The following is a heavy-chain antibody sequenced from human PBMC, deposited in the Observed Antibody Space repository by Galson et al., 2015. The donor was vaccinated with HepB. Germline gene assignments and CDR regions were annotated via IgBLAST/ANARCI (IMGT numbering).Heavy chain of an antibody. CDR1: GFNFDDHA. CDR2: LSWDSKGI. J-gene: IGHJ4*02. D-gene: IGHD6-19*01. V-gene: IGHV3-9*01. CDR3: AKGPGIAVAKRFFDS. Sequence: SLRLSCAASGFNFDDHAMRWVRHVPGKGLEWVAGLSWDSKGIGYTESVRGRFTISRDNAKDTLFLQMDSLRSEDTAFYYCAKGPGIAVAKRFFDSWGQGTLVIVSS.